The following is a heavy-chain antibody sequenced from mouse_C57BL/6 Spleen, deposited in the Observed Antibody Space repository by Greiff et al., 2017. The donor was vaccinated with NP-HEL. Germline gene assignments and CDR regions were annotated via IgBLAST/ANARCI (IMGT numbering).Heavy chain of an antibody. Sequence: QVQLQQSGAELVRPGASVKLSCKASGYTFTDYYINWVKQRPGQGLEWIARIYPGSGNTYYNEKFKGKATLTAEKSSSTAYMQLSSLTSEDSAVYFCASRYYYGSSYSEYYYAMDYWGQGTSVTVSS. CDR1: GYTFTDYY. V-gene: IGHV1-76*01. J-gene: IGHJ4*01. D-gene: IGHD1-1*01. CDR2: IYPGSGNT. CDR3: ASRYYYGSSYSEYYYAMDY.